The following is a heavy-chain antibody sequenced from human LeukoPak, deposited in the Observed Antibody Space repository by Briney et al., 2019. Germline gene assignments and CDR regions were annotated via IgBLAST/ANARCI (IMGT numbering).Heavy chain of an antibody. CDR1: SGSISSYY. Sequence: SETLSLTCTVASGSISSYYWSWIRQPPGRWLEWIEYIYYSGSTNYNPSLKSRVTISVDTSKNQFSLKLSSVTAADTAVYYCARMRYYYYGMDVWGQGTTVTVSS. CDR3: ARMRYYYYGMDV. J-gene: IGHJ6*01. CDR2: IYYSGST. V-gene: IGHV4-59*01.